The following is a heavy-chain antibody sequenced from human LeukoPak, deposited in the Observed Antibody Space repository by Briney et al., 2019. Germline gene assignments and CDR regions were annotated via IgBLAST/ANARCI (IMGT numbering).Heavy chain of an antibody. V-gene: IGHV4-34*01. CDR1: GASISGYF. Sequence: SETLSLTCTVSGASISGYFWSWIRQPPGKGLEWIGEINHSGSTNYNPSLKSRVTISVDTSKNQFSLKLSSVTAADTAVYYCARRLRWSPKRAFDIWGQGTMVTVSS. CDR3: ARRLRWSPKRAFDI. D-gene: IGHD4-23*01. J-gene: IGHJ3*02. CDR2: INHSGST.